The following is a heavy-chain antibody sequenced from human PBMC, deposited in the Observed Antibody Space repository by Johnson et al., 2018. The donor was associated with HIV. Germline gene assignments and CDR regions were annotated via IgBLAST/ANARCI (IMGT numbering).Heavy chain of an antibody. CDR2: IKRKTDGGTT. V-gene: IGHV3-15*01. CDR3: TPSYYDYVWGSYRYTEDDAFDI. CDR1: GFIVSSNH. D-gene: IGHD3-16*02. Sequence: VQLVESGGGLVQPGGSLRLSCGVSGFIVSSNHMNWVRQAPGKGLEWVGRIKRKTDGGTTDYAAPVKGRFTISRDDSKNTLYLQMNSLKTEDTAVYYCTPSYYDYVWGSYRYTEDDAFDIWGQGTMVTVSS. J-gene: IGHJ3*02.